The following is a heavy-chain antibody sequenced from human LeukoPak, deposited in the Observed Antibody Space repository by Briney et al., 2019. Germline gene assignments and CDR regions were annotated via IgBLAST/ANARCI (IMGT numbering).Heavy chain of an antibody. J-gene: IGHJ4*02. CDR1: GGSISSYY. V-gene: IGHV4-59*01. Sequence: SETLSLTCTVSGGSISSYYWSWIRQPPGKGLEWIGYIYYSGSTNYNPSLKSRVTISVDTSKNQFSLKLSSVTAADTAVYYCARVRGLDYYDSSGYYDRWVDYWGQGTLVTVSS. CDR2: IYYSGST. CDR3: ARVRGLDYYDSSGYYDRWVDY. D-gene: IGHD3-22*01.